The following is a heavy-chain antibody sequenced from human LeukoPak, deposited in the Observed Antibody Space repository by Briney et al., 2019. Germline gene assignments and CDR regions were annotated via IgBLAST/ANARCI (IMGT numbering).Heavy chain of an antibody. Sequence: PSETLSLTCTVSGGSISSSYYYWGWIRQPPGKGLEWIGTIYYSGSTYYNPSLKSRVTISVDASANQFSLKLSSVTAPDTAVYYCARHEDRNWYFDHWGQGTLVTVSS. CDR1: GGSISSSYYY. D-gene: IGHD1-1*01. V-gene: IGHV4-39*01. CDR2: IYYSGST. CDR3: ARHEDRNWYFDH. J-gene: IGHJ4*02.